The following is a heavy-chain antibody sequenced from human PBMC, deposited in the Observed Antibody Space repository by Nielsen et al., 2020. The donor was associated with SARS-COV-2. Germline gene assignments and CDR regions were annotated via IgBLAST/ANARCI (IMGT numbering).Heavy chain of an antibody. CDR3: ARIRVDSSDYYYYYYYMDV. Sequence: WIRQPPGKGLEWLALVYWDDDKRYSPSLKNRLFITKDTSKNQVVLTMTNMDPVDTATYYCARIRVDSSDYYYYYYYMDVWGKGTTVTVSS. J-gene: IGHJ6*03. CDR2: VYWDDDK. D-gene: IGHD3-22*01. V-gene: IGHV2-5*02.